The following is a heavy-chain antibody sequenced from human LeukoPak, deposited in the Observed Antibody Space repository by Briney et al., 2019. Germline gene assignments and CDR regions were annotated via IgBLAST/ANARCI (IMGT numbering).Heavy chain of an antibody. D-gene: IGHD6-13*01. CDR2: INGYNGNT. CDR1: GYTFKFNG. J-gene: IGHJ4*02. Sequence: ASVKVSCKASGYTFKFNGISWVRQAPGQGLEWMGWINGYNGNTNYAQNLQGRLTMTTDTSTSTAYMELRSLRSDDTAVYFCARASASLTGIAALGFDLWGQGTLVTVSS. V-gene: IGHV1-18*01. CDR3: ARASASLTGIAALGFDL.